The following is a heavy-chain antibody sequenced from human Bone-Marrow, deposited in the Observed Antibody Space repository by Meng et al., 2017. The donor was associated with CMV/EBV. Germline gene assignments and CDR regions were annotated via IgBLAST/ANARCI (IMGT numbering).Heavy chain of an antibody. CDR3: ARDRARATIMGWYNWFDP. CDR2: ISAYNGNT. D-gene: IGHD5-12*01. Sequence: ASVKVSCKASGYTFTSYGISWVRQAPGQGLEWMGWISAYNGNTNYAQKLQGRVTMTTDTSTSTAYMELRSLRSDDTAVYYCARDRARATIMGWYNWFDPWGQGTRVTVSS. CDR1: GYTFTSYG. J-gene: IGHJ5*02. V-gene: IGHV1-18*01.